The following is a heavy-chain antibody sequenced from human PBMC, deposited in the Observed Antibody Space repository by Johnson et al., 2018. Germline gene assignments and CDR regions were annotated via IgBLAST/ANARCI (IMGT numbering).Heavy chain of an antibody. D-gene: IGHD2-21*02. CDR1: GFTFGDYA. CDR2: IRSKAYGGTT. J-gene: IGHJ1*01. Sequence: VQLVESGGGLVQPGRSLRLSCTASGFTFGDYAMSWFRQAPGKGLEGVGFIRSKAYGGTTEYAASVKGRFTITRDESKSIAELKMNSLKTEDTAVYYCTKTCGGDCYYFQHWGQGTLVTVSS. V-gene: IGHV3-49*03. CDR3: TKTCGGDCYYFQH.